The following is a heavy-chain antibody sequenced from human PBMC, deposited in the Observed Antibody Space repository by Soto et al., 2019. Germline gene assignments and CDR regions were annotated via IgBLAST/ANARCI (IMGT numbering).Heavy chain of an antibody. CDR1: GGTFSSYA. V-gene: IGHV1-69*01. CDR3: QGGSIAVAGAFDY. Sequence: QVQLVQSGATVKKPGSSVKVSCKASGGTFSSYAISWVRQAHGPGLEWMGGIIHIFGTAHYAQKFQGRVTINADESTSTGYMGLSSVRSEDTAVYYCQGGSIAVAGAFDYCTQGTLVTVSS. CDR2: IIHIFGTA. D-gene: IGHD6-19*01. J-gene: IGHJ4*02.